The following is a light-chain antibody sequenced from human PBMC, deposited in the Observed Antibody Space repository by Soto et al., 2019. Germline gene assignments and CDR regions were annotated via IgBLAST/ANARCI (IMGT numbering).Light chain of an antibody. J-gene: IGKJ1*01. CDR2: GAS. V-gene: IGKV3-20*01. Sequence: EIVLTRSPGTMYLSKGERATLSCRASQSVSSSYLAWYQQKPGQAPRPLIYGASSRAIGIPDRFSGSGSGTDFTLTISRLEPEDFAVYYCQQYGSSPWTFGQGTKV. CDR1: QSVSSSY. CDR3: QQYGSSPWT.